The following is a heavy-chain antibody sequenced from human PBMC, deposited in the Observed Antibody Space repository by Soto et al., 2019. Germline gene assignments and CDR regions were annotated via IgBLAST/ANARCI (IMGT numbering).Heavy chain of an antibody. CDR2: ISGSSGNA. CDR1: GYTFTKYG. V-gene: IGHV1-18*01. CDR3: AREMAGLGGEYDY. Sequence: QVQLVQSGAEVKNPGASVKVSCKTSGYTFTKYGVGWVRQAPGQGLEWMGWISGSSGNANYAEKVQCRXXLTTDTSTSTAYIELRSLRSDDTAVYYCAREMAGLGGEYDYWGQGTLVTVSS. J-gene: IGHJ4*02. D-gene: IGHD3-16*01.